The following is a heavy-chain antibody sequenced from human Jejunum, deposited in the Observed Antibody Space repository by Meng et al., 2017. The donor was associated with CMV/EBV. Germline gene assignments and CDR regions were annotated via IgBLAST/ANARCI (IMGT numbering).Heavy chain of an antibody. V-gene: IGHV4-61*01. Sequence: VSGGSVTRGTYYWSWIRQPPGKGLEWIGYIYYSGSTNYNPPLKSRVTISVDTSKNQFSLKLSSVTAADTAVYYCARDQDTTMLAYWGQGTRVTVSS. D-gene: IGHD3-10*02. CDR1: GGSVTRGTYY. CDR3: ARDQDTTMLAY. J-gene: IGHJ4*02. CDR2: IYYSGST.